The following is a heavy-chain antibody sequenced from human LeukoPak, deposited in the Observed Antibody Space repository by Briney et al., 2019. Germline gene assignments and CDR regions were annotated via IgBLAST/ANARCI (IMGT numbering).Heavy chain of an antibody. CDR2: INPILGIA. V-gene: IGHV1-69*04. CDR3: ATPGPDWGDAFDI. CDR1: GGTFSNYA. D-gene: IGHD3/OR15-3a*01. Sequence: GASVKVSCKPSGGTFSNYAISWVRQAPGQGLEWVGRINPILGIANNAQKFQGRVTMTEDTSTDTAYMELSSLRSEDTAVYYGATPGPDWGDAFDIWGQGTMVTVSS. J-gene: IGHJ3*02.